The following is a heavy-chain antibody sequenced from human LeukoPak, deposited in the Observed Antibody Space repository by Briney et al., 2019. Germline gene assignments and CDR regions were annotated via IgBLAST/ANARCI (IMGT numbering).Heavy chain of an antibody. CDR1: GGSFSGYY. D-gene: IGHD5-18*01. CDR2: INHSGST. CDR3: ASRRRGYSYGYLVY. V-gene: IGHV4-34*01. J-gene: IGHJ4*02. Sequence: PSETLSLTCAVYGGSFSGYYWSWIRQPPGKGLEWIGEINHSGSTNYNPSLKSRVTISVDTSKNQFSLKLSSVTAVDTAVYYCASRRRGYSYGYLVYWGQGTLVTVSS.